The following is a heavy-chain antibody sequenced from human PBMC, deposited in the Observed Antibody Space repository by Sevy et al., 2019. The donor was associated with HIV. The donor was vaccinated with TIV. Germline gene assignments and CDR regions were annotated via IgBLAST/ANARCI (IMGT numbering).Heavy chain of an antibody. D-gene: IGHD3-3*01. CDR3: AIGITIFGVVSFGY. V-gene: IGHV3-23*01. Sequence: GGSLRLSCAASGFTFSSYAMSWVRQAPGKGLEWVSAISGSGGSTYYADSVKGRFTISRDNSKNTLYLQMNSLRAEDTAVYYCAIGITIFGVVSFGYWGQGTLVTVSS. J-gene: IGHJ4*02. CDR1: GFTFSSYA. CDR2: ISGSGGST.